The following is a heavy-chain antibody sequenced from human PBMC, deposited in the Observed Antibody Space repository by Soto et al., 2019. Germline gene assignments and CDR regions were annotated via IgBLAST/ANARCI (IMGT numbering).Heavy chain of an antibody. CDR3: ARDAFSSSHFDY. Sequence: QVQLQESGPGLVKPSETLSLTCTVSGGSISNYYWSWIRQPPGKGLEWIGYVYYSGSTNYNPSLKSRVTISVDTSKNQSSLKLSSVTAADTAVYYCARDAFSSSHFDYWGQGIPVTVSS. CDR2: VYYSGST. V-gene: IGHV4-59*01. D-gene: IGHD2-2*01. J-gene: IGHJ4*02. CDR1: GGSISNYY.